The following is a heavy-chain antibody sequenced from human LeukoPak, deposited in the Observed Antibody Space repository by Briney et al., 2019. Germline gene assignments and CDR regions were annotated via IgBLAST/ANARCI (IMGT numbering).Heavy chain of an antibody. V-gene: IGHV1-69*05. CDR3: ARDPVGDYDYVWGSYRFDY. J-gene: IGHJ4*02. Sequence: SVKVSCKASGGTFSSYAISWVRQAPGQGLESMGRIIPIFGTANYAQKFQGRVTITTDESTSTAYMELSSLRSEDTAVYYCARDPVGDYDYVWGSYRFDYWGQGTLVTVSS. CDR1: GGTFSSYA. D-gene: IGHD3-16*02. CDR2: IIPIFGTA.